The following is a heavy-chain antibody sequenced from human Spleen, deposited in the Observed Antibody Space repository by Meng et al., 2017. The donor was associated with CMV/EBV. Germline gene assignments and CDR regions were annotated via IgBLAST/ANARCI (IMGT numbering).Heavy chain of an antibody. D-gene: IGHD3-22*01. CDR2: ISGSGGST. J-gene: IGHJ4*02. V-gene: IGHV3-23*01. CDR3: AKESVLVVVKWIDY. CDR1: GFTFSSYT. Sequence: GGSLRLSCAASGFTFSSYTMSWVRQAPGKGLEWVSVISGSGGSTYYADSVKGRFTISRDNSKNTLYLQMNSLRAEDTAVYYCAKESVLVVVKWIDYWGQETLVTVSS.